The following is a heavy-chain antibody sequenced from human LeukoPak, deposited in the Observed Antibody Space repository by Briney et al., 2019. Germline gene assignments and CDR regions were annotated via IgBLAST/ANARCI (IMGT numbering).Heavy chain of an antibody. V-gene: IGHV1-2*02. Sequence: ASVKVSCKASGYTFTSYYMHWVRQAPGQGLEWMGWINPNSGGTNYAQKFQGRVTMTRDTSISTAYMELSRLRSDDTAVYYCARTKYYYGSGSYSLYYFDYWGQGTLVTVSS. CDR2: INPNSGGT. CDR1: GYTFTSYY. J-gene: IGHJ4*02. CDR3: ARTKYYYGSGSYSLYYFDY. D-gene: IGHD3-10*01.